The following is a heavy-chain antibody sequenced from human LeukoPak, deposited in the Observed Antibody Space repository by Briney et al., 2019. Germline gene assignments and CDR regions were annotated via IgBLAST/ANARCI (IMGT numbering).Heavy chain of an antibody. CDR3: ARDALFYYGSGNYFDY. CDR2: IIPIFGTA. V-gene: IGHV1-69*05. D-gene: IGHD3-10*01. Sequence: ASVKVSCKASGGTFSSYAISWVRQAPGQGLEWMGRIIPIFGTANYAQKFQGRVTITTDESTSTAYMELSSLRSEDTAEYYCARDALFYYGSGNYFDYWGQGTLVTVSS. CDR1: GGTFSSYA. J-gene: IGHJ4*02.